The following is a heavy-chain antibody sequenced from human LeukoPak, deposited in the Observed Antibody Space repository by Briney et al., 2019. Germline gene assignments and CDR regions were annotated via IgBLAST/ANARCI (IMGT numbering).Heavy chain of an antibody. CDR3: ARDVASRYGSGEPSSDN. CDR1: GFTFSSYS. V-gene: IGHV3-21*01. J-gene: IGHJ4*02. D-gene: IGHD3-10*01. Sequence: PGGSLRLSCAASGFTFSSYSMNWVRQAPGKGLEWVSSISTSSGYIYYADSVKGRFTISRDNAKNSLYLQMDSLRAEDTAVYYCARDVASRYGSGEPSSDNWGQGTLVTVSS. CDR2: ISTSSGYI.